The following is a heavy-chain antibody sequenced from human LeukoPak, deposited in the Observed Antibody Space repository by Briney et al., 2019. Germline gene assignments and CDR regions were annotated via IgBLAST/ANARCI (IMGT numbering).Heavy chain of an antibody. CDR2: ISSSGST. J-gene: IGHJ3*02. D-gene: IGHD2-15*01. Sequence: SETLSLTCTVSGRSISSYYSSCIRQPAGKGLEWIGCISSSGSTNYNPSLKSRVPMSAVTYKNQYSLKLSSATAADTAVYYCVRDGWVQVVAYAFDIWGEGTMVTVSS. CDR1: GRSISSYY. V-gene: IGHV4-4*07. CDR3: VRDGWVQVVAYAFDI.